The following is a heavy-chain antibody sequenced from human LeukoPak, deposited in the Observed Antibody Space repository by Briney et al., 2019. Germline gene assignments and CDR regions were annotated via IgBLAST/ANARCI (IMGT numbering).Heavy chain of an antibody. CDR2: ISGNGGST. V-gene: IGHV3-23*01. Sequence: GGSLRLSCAASGFTVSSYAMSWVRQAPGKGLEWVSGISGNGGSTYYADSVKGRFTFSRDNSKNTLFLQMNSLRAEDTAVYYCAKKSGGPSPFDYWGQGTLVTVSS. CDR3: AKKSGGPSPFDY. D-gene: IGHD1-26*01. CDR1: GFTVSSYA. J-gene: IGHJ4*02.